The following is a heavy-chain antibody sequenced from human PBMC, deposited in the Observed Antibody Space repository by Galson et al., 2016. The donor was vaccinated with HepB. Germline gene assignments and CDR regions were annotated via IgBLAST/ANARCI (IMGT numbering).Heavy chain of an antibody. CDR2: NTGSGGTT. CDR3: VKDFFSDMDA. V-gene: IGHV3-23*01. CDR1: GFTFSSYA. J-gene: IGHJ6*04. Sequence: SLRLSCAASGFTFSSYAMTWVRQAPGKGLEWVSANTGSGGTTYYADSVKGRFTISRDNSKNTLNLQMNSLRAEDTAIYYCVKDFFSDMDAWGKGTTVTVSS. D-gene: IGHD2/OR15-2a*01.